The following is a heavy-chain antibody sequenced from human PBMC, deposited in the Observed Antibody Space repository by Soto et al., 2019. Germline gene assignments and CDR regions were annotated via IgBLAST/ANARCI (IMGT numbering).Heavy chain of an antibody. CDR1: GFTFSSYA. CDR2: ISGSGGST. Sequence: PVGSLRLSCAASGFTFSSYAMSWVRQAPGKGLEWVSAISGSGGSTYYADSVKGRFTISRDNSKNTLYLQMNSLRAEDTAVYYCAKDGIVRAITSWFDPWGQGTLVTVSS. V-gene: IGHV3-23*01. CDR3: AKDGIVRAITSWFDP. D-gene: IGHD1-26*01. J-gene: IGHJ5*02.